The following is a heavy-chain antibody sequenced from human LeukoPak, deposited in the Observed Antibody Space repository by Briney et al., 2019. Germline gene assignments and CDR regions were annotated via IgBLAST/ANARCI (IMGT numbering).Heavy chain of an antibody. CDR1: GFIFSTYS. J-gene: IGHJ4*02. CDR2: ISSSGSSI. D-gene: IGHD5-18*01. CDR3: ARDLHSYGY. V-gene: IGHV3-21*01. Sequence: GGSLRLSCAASGFIFSTYSMNWVRRAPGKGLEWVASISSSGSSIQYADSVKGRFTISRDNAKTSLYLQMNSLRAEDTAVYYCARDLHSYGYWGQGTLVTVSS.